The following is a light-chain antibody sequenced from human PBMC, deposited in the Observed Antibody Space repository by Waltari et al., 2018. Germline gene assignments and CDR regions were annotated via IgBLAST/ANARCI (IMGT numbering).Light chain of an antibody. Sequence: LSPGERATLSCRASQSVSSSYLAWYQQKPGQAPRLLIYGASSRATGIPDRFSGSGSGTDFTLTISRLEPEDFAVYYCQQYGSSLYTFGQGTKLEIK. J-gene: IGKJ2*01. CDR3: QQYGSSLYT. V-gene: IGKV3-20*01. CDR2: GAS. CDR1: QSVSSSY.